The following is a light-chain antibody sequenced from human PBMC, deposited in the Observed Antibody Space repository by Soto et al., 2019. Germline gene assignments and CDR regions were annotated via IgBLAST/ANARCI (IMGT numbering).Light chain of an antibody. V-gene: IGLV1-44*01. J-gene: IGLJ2*01. CDR1: SSNIGSKT. CDR3: AAWDNFLAGVV. Sequence: QSVLTQPPSASGIPGQRVTISCSGSSSNIGSKTVNWYQQVPGTAPKVLIYTNDQRPSGVPDRFSGSKSGTSASLAISGLQSEDEADYYCAAWDNFLAGVVFGGGTKVTVL. CDR2: TND.